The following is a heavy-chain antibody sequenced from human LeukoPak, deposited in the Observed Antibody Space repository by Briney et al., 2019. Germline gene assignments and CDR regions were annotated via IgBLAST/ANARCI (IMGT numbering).Heavy chain of an antibody. CDR3: AKDQNYESSGYYGGFDY. Sequence: GGSLRLSCAASGFTFSSYWMHWVRQAPGKGLVWVSRINTDGSRTNYADSVKGRFTISRDNSKNTLNLQMNSLRAEDTALYYCAKDQNYESSGYYGGFDYWGQGTLVTVSS. CDR1: GFTFSSYW. CDR2: INTDGSRT. J-gene: IGHJ4*02. V-gene: IGHV3-74*01. D-gene: IGHD3-22*01.